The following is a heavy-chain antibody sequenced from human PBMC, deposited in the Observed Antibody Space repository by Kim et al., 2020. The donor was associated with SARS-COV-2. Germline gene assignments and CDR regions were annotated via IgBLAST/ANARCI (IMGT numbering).Heavy chain of an antibody. Sequence: SETLSLTCTVSGGSISSSGYYWGWIRQPPGKELEGFVSVYCTRATYYNPSLKVRVTISVDTSNNPFSLKLSSVTAADKAVYYCARHFRGTSIRFLGLFQFASWGQGTLVTVSS. CDR1: GGSISSSGYY. CDR2: VYCTRAT. CDR3: ARHFRGTSIRFLGLFQFAS. J-gene: IGHJ4*02. V-gene: IGHV4-39*01. D-gene: IGHD2-21*01.